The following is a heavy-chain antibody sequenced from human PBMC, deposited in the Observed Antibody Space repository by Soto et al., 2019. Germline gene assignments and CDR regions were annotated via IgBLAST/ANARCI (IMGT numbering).Heavy chain of an antibody. CDR3: ARDPAATPGWFDP. D-gene: IGHD2-2*01. V-gene: IGHV1-18*01. CDR1: GYTFTSYA. CDR2: ISGSSGNT. J-gene: IGHJ5*02. Sequence: GASVKVSCKASGYTFTSYAMNWVRQAPGQGLEWMGWISGSSGNTNYARKFQGRVTMTKDTSTSTAYMELTSLSSDDTAVYYCARDPAATPGWFDPWGQGTLVTVSS.